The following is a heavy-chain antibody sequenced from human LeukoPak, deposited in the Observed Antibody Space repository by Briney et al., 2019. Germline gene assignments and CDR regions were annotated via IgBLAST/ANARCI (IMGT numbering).Heavy chain of an antibody. Sequence: GGPLRLSCVGSGFSFSMYNMNWLRHAPGKGLEWISYNSGSGDIKNYADSVKGRFSVSRDNAKNSLYLQLDSLRAEDTAVFYCARDECSGSGCYAPSWYIDLWGRGTPVTVFS. CDR1: GFSFSMYN. V-gene: IGHV3-48*01. J-gene: IGHJ2*01. D-gene: IGHD2-2*01. CDR2: NSGSGDIK. CDR3: ARDECSGSGCYAPSWYIDL.